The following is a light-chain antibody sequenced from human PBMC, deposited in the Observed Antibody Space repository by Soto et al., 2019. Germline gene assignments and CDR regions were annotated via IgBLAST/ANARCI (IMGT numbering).Light chain of an antibody. Sequence: TQSADTLSVSPGERVTLSCRASQSMSFNLAWYQQKPGQAPRLLIYIASTRAAGIPARFSGSGSGTEFTLTISSLQSEDFAVYYCQQYNNWPRTFGQGTKVDIK. J-gene: IGKJ1*01. V-gene: IGKV3-15*01. CDR2: IAS. CDR1: QSMSFN. CDR3: QQYNNWPRT.